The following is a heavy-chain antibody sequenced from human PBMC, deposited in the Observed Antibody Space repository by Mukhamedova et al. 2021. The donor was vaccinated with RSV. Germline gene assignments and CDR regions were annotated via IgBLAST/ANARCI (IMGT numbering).Heavy chain of an antibody. CDR2: IWYDGSNK. V-gene: IGHV3-33*01. D-gene: IGHD7-27*01. Sequence: SSYGMHWVRQAPGKGPEWVAVIWYDGSNKYYADSVKGRFTISRDNSKNTLYLQMNSLRAEDTAVYYCARENWGDAFDIWGQGTMV. CDR3: ARENWGDAFDI. CDR1: SSYG. J-gene: IGHJ3*02.